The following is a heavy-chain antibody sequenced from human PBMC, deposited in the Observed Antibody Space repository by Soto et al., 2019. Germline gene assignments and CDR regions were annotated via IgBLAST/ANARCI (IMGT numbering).Heavy chain of an antibody. J-gene: IGHJ4*02. CDR3: AREQIWVGSSGLYYFDY. Sequence: EASVKVSCKASGGTFSSYAISWVRQAPGQGLEWMGGIIPIFGTANYAQKFQGRVTITADESTSTAYMELSSLRSEDTAVYYCAREQIWVGSSGLYYFDYWGQGTLVTVSS. CDR1: GGTFSSYA. D-gene: IGHD6-19*01. V-gene: IGHV1-69*13. CDR2: IIPIFGTA.